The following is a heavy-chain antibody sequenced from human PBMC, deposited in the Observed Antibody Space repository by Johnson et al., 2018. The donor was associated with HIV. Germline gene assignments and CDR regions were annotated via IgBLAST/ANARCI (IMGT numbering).Heavy chain of an antibody. Sequence: QVQLVESGGGLVQPGGSLRLSCAASGFTFSSYWMSWVRQAPGKGLEWVAVIWYDGSNKYYADSVKGRFTISRDNSDNTLYLQMNSLRAEDTAVYYCAKDSSVLLCFDIWGQGTMVTVSS. CDR1: GFTFSSYW. CDR3: AKDSSVLLCFDI. V-gene: IGHV3-30*02. J-gene: IGHJ3*02. CDR2: IWYDGSNK. D-gene: IGHD3-10*01.